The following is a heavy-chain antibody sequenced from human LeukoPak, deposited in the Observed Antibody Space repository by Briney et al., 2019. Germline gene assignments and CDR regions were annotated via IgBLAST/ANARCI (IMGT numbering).Heavy chain of an antibody. J-gene: IGHJ4*02. CDR1: GYTFTSFP. CDR2: INAGNGNT. CDR3: ARGDYDSGHFFDY. V-gene: IGHV1-3*01. D-gene: IGHD3-16*01. Sequence: ASVKVSCKASGYTFTSFPMHWVRQAPGQRLEWMGWINAGNGNTKYSQKFQGRVTITRDTSASTAYMDLSSLRSEDTAVYYCARGDYDSGHFFDYWGQGTLVTVSS.